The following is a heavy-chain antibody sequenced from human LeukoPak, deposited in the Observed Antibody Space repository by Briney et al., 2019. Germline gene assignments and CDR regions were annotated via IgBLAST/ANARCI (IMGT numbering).Heavy chain of an antibody. D-gene: IGHD3-22*01. CDR2: IKQDGSER. CDR1: GFTFSSYS. CDR3: ARDPNPDSSGYYS. Sequence: GGSLRLSCAASGFTFSSYSMNWVRQAPGKGLEWVANIKQDGSERYYVDSVKGRFTISRDNAKNSLYLQMNSLRAEDTAVYYCARDPNPDSSGYYSWGQGTLVTVSS. J-gene: IGHJ4*02. V-gene: IGHV3-7*01.